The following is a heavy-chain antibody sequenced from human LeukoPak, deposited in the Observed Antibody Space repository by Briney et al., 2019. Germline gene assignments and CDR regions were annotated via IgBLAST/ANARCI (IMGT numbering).Heavy chain of an antibody. CDR2: ISYDGSNK. V-gene: IGHV3-30*03. Sequence: GRSLRLSCAASGFTFSSYGMHWVRQAPGKGLEWVAVISYDGSNKYYADSVKGRFTISRDNAKNSLYLQMNSLRAEDTAVYYCARDNFDYPYFDYWGQGTLVTVSS. D-gene: IGHD3-9*01. J-gene: IGHJ4*02. CDR3: ARDNFDYPYFDY. CDR1: GFTFSSYG.